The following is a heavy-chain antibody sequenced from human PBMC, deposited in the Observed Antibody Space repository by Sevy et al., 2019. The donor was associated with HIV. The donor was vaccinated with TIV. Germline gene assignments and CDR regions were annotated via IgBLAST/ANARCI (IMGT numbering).Heavy chain of an antibody. CDR3: ARSRQTTVEKQTKNNWFDP. J-gene: IGHJ5*02. CDR2: INHSGST. D-gene: IGHD4-17*01. CDR1: GGSFSGYY. Sequence: SETLSLTCAVYGGSFSGYYWSWIRQPPGKGLEWIGEINHSGSTNYNPSLKSRVTISVDTSKNQFSLKLSSVTAADTAVYYCARSRQTTVEKQTKNNWFDPWGQGTLVTVSS. V-gene: IGHV4-34*01.